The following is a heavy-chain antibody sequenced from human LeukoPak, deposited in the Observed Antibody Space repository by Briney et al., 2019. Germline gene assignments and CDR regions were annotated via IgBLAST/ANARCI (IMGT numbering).Heavy chain of an antibody. CDR1: GLSFSSYN. V-gene: IGHV3-48*01. D-gene: IGHD6-13*01. CDR3: AAASAFSSSWRS. CDR2: ITANNTTK. J-gene: IGHJ5*02. Sequence: RGSLRLSCTASGLSFSSYNMNWVRHAPGKGAEWVAYITANNTTKYYADSVKGRFTISRDNAKKSLFLQMNSLRAEDTAVYYCAAASAFSSSWRSWGQGTVVTVSS.